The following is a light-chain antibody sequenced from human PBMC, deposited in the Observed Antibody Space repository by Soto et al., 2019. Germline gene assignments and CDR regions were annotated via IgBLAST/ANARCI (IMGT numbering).Light chain of an antibody. V-gene: IGKV3-15*01. CDR1: QSISTN. J-gene: IGKJ2*01. Sequence: EKVMTQSPVTLSMSPGESATLSCRASQSISTNLAWYHQKPGQAPRLHIYRASTMANGIPARFSGSGSGTEFTLTISSLQPEDFAIYYCQQYDAWPYTFGQGTKLEI. CDR2: RAS. CDR3: QQYDAWPYT.